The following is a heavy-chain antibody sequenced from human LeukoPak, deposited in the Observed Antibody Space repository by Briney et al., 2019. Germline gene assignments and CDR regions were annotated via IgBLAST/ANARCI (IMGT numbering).Heavy chain of an antibody. CDR1: GFTFSSYA. V-gene: IGHV3-30-3*01. Sequence: GGSLRLSCAASGFTFSSYAMHWVRQAPGKGLEWVAVISYDGSNKYYADSVKGRFTISGGNSKNTLYLQMNSLRAEDTAVYYCMPGSGFWGQGTLVTVSS. J-gene: IGHJ4*02. CDR2: ISYDGSNK. D-gene: IGHD2-15*01. CDR3: MPGSGF.